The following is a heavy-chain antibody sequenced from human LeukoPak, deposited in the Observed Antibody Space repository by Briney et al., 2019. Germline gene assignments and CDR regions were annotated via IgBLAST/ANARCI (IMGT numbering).Heavy chain of an antibody. CDR1: GGSISSGGYY. D-gene: IGHD3-22*01. CDR2: IYYSGST. J-gene: IGHJ4*02. V-gene: IGHV4-31*03. CDR3: ARVDSSNYYDSSGYYLPYFDY. Sequence: SETLSLTCTVSGGSISSGGYYWSWIRQRPGKGLEWIGYIYYSGSTYYNPSLKSRVTISVDTSKNQFSLKLGSVTAADTAVYYCARVDSSNYYDSSGYYLPYFDYWGQGTLVTVSS.